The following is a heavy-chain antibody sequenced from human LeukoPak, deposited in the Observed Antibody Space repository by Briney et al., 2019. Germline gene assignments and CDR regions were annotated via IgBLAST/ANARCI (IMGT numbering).Heavy chain of an antibody. CDR1: GGTFSSYA. V-gene: IGHV1-69*04. CDR3: ARTKGRGPDDFDY. D-gene: IGHD3-10*01. Sequence: SVKVSCKASGGTFSSYAISWVRQAPGQGLEWMGRIIPILGIANYAQKFQGRVTITADKSTSTAYMELSSLRPEDTAVYYCARTKGRGPDDFDYWGQGTLVTVSS. J-gene: IGHJ4*02. CDR2: IIPILGIA.